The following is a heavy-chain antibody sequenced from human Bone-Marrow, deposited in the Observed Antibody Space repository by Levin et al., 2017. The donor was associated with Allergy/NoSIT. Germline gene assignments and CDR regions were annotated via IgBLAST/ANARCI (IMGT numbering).Heavy chain of an antibody. J-gene: IGHJ4*02. CDR2: LNQDGSVK. CDR3: ARLMGTSTIYDY. D-gene: IGHD4/OR15-4a*01. V-gene: IGHV3-7*01. CDR1: GFTFSRHW. Sequence: PGGSLRLSCAASGFTFSRHWMSWVRQAPGKGLEWVASLNQDGSVKYHVDSVKGRFTISRYNADNSLWLQMSSLTLEDTAVYYCARLMGTSTIYDYWGQGTLVTVSS.